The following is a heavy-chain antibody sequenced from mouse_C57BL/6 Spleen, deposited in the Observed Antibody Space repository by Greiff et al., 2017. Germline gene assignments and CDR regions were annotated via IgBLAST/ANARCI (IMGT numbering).Heavy chain of an antibody. J-gene: IGHJ2*01. CDR2: IYPGDGDT. D-gene: IGHD6-1*01. CDR1: GYAFSSSW. V-gene: IGHV1-82*01. CDR3: ARSNPLGYFDY. Sequence: QVQLQQSGPELVKPGASVKISCKASGYAFSSSWMNWVKQRPGKGLEWIGRIYPGDGDTNYNGKFKGKATLTADKSSSTAYMQLSSLTSEDSAVHFCARSNPLGYFDYWGQGTTLTVSS.